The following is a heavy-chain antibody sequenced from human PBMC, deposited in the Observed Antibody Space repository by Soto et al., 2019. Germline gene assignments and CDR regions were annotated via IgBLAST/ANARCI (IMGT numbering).Heavy chain of an antibody. V-gene: IGHV3-30-3*01. D-gene: IGHD3-22*01. CDR3: ARDYDSSGSLDY. Sequence: LRLSCAASGFTFSSYAMHWVRQAPGKGLEWVAVISYDGSNKYYADSVKGRFTISRDNSKNTLYLQMNSLRAEDTAVYYCARDYDSSGSLDYWGRGTLVTVSS. J-gene: IGHJ4*02. CDR2: ISYDGSNK. CDR1: GFTFSSYA.